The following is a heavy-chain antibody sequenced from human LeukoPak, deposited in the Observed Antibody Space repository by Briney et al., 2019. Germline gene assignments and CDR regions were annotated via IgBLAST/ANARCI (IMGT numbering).Heavy chain of an antibody. V-gene: IGHV1-18*01. CDR2: ISAYNGNT. J-gene: IGHJ3*02. D-gene: IGHD3-10*01. CDR3: ARDGPMVRGVTGDAFDI. Sequence: ASVKVSCKASGYTFTSYGISWVRQAPGQGLEWMGWISAYNGNTNYAQKLQGRVTMTTDTSTSTAYMELRSLRSDATAVYYCARDGPMVRGVTGDAFDIWGQGTMVTVSS. CDR1: GYTFTSYG.